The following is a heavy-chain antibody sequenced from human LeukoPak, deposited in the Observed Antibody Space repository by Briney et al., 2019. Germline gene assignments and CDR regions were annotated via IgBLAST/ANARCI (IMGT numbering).Heavy chain of an antibody. Sequence: GGSLRLSCAASGFTFSNYWMHWVRQAPGKGLVWVSRMNSDGGTTAYADSVKGRFTICRDNAKNMLYLQMNSLRGEDTAVYYCARDGIVGAYNSGNDYWGEGTVVAVTS. CDR2: MNSDGGTT. V-gene: IGHV3-74*01. D-gene: IGHD1-26*01. CDR1: GFTFSNYW. CDR3: ARDGIVGAYNSGNDY. J-gene: IGHJ4*02.